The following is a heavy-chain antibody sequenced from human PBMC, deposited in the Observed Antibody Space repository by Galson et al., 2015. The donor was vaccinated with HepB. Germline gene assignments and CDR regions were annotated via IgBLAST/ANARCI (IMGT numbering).Heavy chain of an antibody. V-gene: IGHV3-15*07. J-gene: IGHJ4*02. CDR2: IKSKTDGGTT. CDR3: TTDPGYSYGEGAFDY. Sequence: SLRLSCAASGFTFSNAWMNWVRQAPGKGLEWVGRIKSKTDGGTTDYAAPVKGRFTISRDDSKNTLYLQMNSLKTEDTAVYYCTTDPGYSYGEGAFDYWGQGTLVTVSS. D-gene: IGHD5-18*01. CDR1: GFTFSNAW.